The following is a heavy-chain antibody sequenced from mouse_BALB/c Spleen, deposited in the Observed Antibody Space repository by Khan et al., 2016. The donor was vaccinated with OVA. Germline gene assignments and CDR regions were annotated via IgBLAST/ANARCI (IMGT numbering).Heavy chain of an antibody. V-gene: IGHV1-9*01. J-gene: IGHJ3*01. CDR1: GYTFSNYW. CDR2: ILPGGANT. D-gene: IGHD3-2*02. CDR3: TRGFRD. Sequence: QVQLKQSGAELMKPGASVKISCKATGYTFSNYWIEWVKLRPGHGLEWIGEILPGGANTNYNEKFKGKATFTADSSSNTAYMQLSSLTSEDSAVYYCTRGFRDWGQGTLVTVSA.